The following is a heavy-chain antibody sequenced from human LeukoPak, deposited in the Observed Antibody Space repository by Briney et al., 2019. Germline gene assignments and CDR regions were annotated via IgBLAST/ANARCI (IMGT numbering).Heavy chain of an antibody. CDR1: GFTFDDYG. CDR3: AINGGGDSGYGNFDY. V-gene: IGHV3-9*01. D-gene: IGHD5-12*01. Sequence: GGSLRLSCVASGFTFDDYGMHWVRQTPGTGLEWVSGITWNSGSIIYADSVKGRFTISRDNAKNSLYLQMNSLRAEDTAFYYCAINGGGDSGYGNFDYWGQGTLVTVSS. J-gene: IGHJ4*02. CDR2: ITWNSGSI.